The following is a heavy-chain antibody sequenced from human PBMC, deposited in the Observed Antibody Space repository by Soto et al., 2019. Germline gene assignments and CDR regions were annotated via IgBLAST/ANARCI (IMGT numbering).Heavy chain of an antibody. D-gene: IGHD3-10*01. V-gene: IGHV4-31*03. CDR3: ARGVTLVRGVIHTPYFDY. J-gene: IGHJ4*02. Sequence: SETLSLTCTVSGGSMSSGGYYWSWIRQHPGKGLDWIGYIYYSGSTYYNPSLKSRVTISVDTSKNQFSLKLSSVTAADTAVYYCARGVTLVRGVIHTPYFDYWGQGALVTVSS. CDR1: GGSMSSGGYY. CDR2: IYYSGST.